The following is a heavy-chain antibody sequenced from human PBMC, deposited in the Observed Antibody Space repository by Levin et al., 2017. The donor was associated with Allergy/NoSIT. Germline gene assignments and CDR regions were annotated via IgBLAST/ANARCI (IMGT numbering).Heavy chain of an antibody. CDR3: ARDGKLGAAAYYFDY. CDR2: IASDGNDK. J-gene: IGHJ4*02. CDR1: GFTFINYG. Sequence: GGSLRLSCAASGFTFINYGMHWVRQAPGKGLEWVAVIASDGNDKKNADSVKGRFTISRDNSKNTLHLQMNSLRAEDTAVYYCARDGKLGAAAYYFDYWGQGTLVTVSS. V-gene: IGHV3-30*04. D-gene: IGHD6-13*01.